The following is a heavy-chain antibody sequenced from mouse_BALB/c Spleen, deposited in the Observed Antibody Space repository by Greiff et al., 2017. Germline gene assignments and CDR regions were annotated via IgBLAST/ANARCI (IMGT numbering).Heavy chain of an antibody. CDR3: KTTMITTAVDY. Sequence: VQLQQSDAELVKPGASVKISCKASGYTFTDYAIHWVKQKPEQGLEWIGYISPGNGDIKYNEKFKGKATLTADKSSSTAYMQLNSLTSEDSAVYFCKTTMITTAVDYWGQGTTLTVSS. CDR1: GYTFTDYA. J-gene: IGHJ2*01. CDR2: ISPGNGDI. D-gene: IGHD2-4*01. V-gene: IGHV1S53*01.